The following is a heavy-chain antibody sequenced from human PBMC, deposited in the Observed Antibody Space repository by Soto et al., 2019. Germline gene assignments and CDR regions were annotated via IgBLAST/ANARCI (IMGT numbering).Heavy chain of an antibody. CDR2: IYYSGST. J-gene: IGHJ4*02. CDR3: AIRDYGDYVFY. D-gene: IGHD4-17*01. Sequence: KSSETLSLTCTVSGGSISSYYWSWIRQPPGRGLEWIGYIYYSGSTNYNPSLKSRVTISVDTSKNQFSLKLSSVTAADTAVYYCAIRDYGDYVFYWGQGTLVTVSS. CDR1: GGSISSYY. V-gene: IGHV4-59*01.